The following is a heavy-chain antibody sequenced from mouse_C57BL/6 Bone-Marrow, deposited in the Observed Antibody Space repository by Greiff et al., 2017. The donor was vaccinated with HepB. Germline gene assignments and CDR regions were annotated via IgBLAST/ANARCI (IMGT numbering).Heavy chain of an antibody. V-gene: IGHV1-61*01. J-gene: IGHJ2*01. CDR3: ARSSTVVAPYFDY. CDR2: IYPSDSET. CDR1: GYTFTSYW. Sequence: QVQLQQPGAELVRPGSSVKLSCKASGYTFTSYWMDWVKQRPGQGLEWIGNIYPSDSETHYNQKFKDKAILTVDNSSSTAYMQLSSLTSEDSAVYYCARSSTVVAPYFDYSGQGTTLTVSS. D-gene: IGHD1-1*01.